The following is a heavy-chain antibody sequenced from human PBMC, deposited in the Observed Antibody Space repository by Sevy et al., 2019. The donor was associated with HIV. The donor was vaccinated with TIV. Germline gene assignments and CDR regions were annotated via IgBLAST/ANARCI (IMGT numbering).Heavy chain of an antibody. CDR1: GGSISSYY. Sequence: SETLSLTCTVSGGSISSYYWSWIRRPPGKGLEWIGYIYYSGSTNYNPSLKSRVTISVDTSKNQFSLKLSSVTAADTAVYYCARTFLGYCSSTSCYGNWFDPWGQGTLVTVSS. V-gene: IGHV4-59*01. CDR2: IYYSGST. CDR3: ARTFLGYCSSTSCYGNWFDP. J-gene: IGHJ5*02. D-gene: IGHD2-2*01.